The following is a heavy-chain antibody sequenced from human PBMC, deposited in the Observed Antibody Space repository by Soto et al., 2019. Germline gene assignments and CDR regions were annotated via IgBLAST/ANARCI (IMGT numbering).Heavy chain of an antibody. D-gene: IGHD3-22*01. Sequence: KVSCKASGGTFSSYAISWVRPSPGQGLEWMGGIIPIFGTANYAQKFQGRVTITADKSTSTAYMELSSLRSEDTAVYYCARYYYDSSGYFWYYGMDVRGQGTTVTVSS. V-gene: IGHV1-69*06. CDR2: IIPIFGTA. J-gene: IGHJ6*02. CDR3: ARYYYDSSGYFWYYGMDV. CDR1: GGTFSSYA.